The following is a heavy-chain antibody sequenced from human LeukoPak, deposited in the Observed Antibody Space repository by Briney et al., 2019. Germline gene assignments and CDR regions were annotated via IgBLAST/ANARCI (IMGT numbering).Heavy chain of an antibody. Sequence: GSSVKVSCKASGGTFSSYAISWVRQAPGQGLEWMGGIIPIFGTANYAQKFQGRVTITADESTSTAYMELSSLRSEDTAVYYCARETRYSSSWYLYAFDIWGQGTMVTVSS. D-gene: IGHD6-13*01. V-gene: IGHV1-69*01. CDR1: GGTFSSYA. CDR3: ARETRYSSSWYLYAFDI. CDR2: IIPIFGTA. J-gene: IGHJ3*02.